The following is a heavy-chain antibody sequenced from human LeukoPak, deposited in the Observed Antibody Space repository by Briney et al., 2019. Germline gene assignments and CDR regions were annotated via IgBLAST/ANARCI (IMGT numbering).Heavy chain of an antibody. J-gene: IGHJ4*02. CDR3: ARAGYTSSYYSLDY. CDR1: GGSINSYY. CDR2: IYTSGST. D-gene: IGHD1-26*01. Sequence: SETLSLTCTVSGGSINSYYWGWIRQPAGKGLEWIGRIYTSGSTNYNPSLKRRVNISVDTSKNQFSLNLTSVTAADPAMYYCARAGYTSSYYSLDYWGQGTLVTVSS. V-gene: IGHV4-4*07.